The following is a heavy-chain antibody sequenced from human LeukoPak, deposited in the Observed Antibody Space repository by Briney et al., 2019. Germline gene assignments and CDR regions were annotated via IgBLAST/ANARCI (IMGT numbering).Heavy chain of an antibody. CDR2: ISGSGFST. CDR1: GFTFSTYA. CDR3: AKLGHYDILTGYYKEGNFDY. Sequence: GGSLRLSCAASGFTFSTYAMNWVRQAPGKGLEWVSVISGSGFSTYYADSVKGRFTISRDNSKKTLYLQMNSLRAEDTAVYYCAKLGHYDILTGYYKEGNFDYWGQGTLVTVSS. D-gene: IGHD3-9*01. V-gene: IGHV3-23*01. J-gene: IGHJ4*02.